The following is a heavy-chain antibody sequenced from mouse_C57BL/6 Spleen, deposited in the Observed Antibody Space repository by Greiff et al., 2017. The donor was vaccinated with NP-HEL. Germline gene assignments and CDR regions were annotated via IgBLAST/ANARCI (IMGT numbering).Heavy chain of an antibody. D-gene: IGHD1-1*01. CDR3: ARVTTVEAFAY. V-gene: IGHV1-50*01. Sequence: QVQLQQPGAELVKPGASVKLSCKASGYTFTSYWMQWVKQRPGQGLEWIGEIDPSDSYTNYNQKFKGKATLTVDTSSSTAYMQLSSLTSEDSAVYYCARVTTVEAFAYWGQGTLVTVSA. CDR1: GYTFTSYW. CDR2: IDPSDSYT. J-gene: IGHJ3*01.